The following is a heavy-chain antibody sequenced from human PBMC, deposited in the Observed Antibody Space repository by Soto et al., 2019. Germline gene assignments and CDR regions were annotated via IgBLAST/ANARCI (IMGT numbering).Heavy chain of an antibody. CDR1: GFTFSSYG. Sequence: GGSLRLSCAASGFTFSSYGMHWVRQAPGKGLEWVAVISYDGNNKYYADSVKGRFTISRDNSKNTLYLQMNSLRAEDTAVYYCAKASIQLWLSGTYFQHWGQGTLVTVSS. CDR3: AKASIQLWLSGTYFQH. CDR2: ISYDGNNK. V-gene: IGHV3-30*18. J-gene: IGHJ1*01. D-gene: IGHD5-18*01.